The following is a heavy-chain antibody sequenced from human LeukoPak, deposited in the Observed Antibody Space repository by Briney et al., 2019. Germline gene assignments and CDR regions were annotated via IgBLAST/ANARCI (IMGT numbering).Heavy chain of an antibody. V-gene: IGHV5-10-1*01. D-gene: IGHD3-22*01. CDR3: ARLPMTLNYFDY. Sequence: GESLRISCKASGYSFTNYWISWVRQMPGKGLEWMGRIDPSDSYTNYSPSFQGHVPISADKSVNTAYLQWSSLRASDTAMYYCARLPMTLNYFDYCGQGTLVTVSS. CDR2: IDPSDSYT. CDR1: GYSFTNYW. J-gene: IGHJ4*02.